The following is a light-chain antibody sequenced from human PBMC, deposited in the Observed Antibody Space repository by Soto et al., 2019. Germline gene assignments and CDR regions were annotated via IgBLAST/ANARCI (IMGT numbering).Light chain of an antibody. CDR2: AAS. Sequence: DIQMTQSPSSLSSSLGDRVTITCRASQSISSYLNWYQQKPGRAPKLLIYAASRLQGGVPSIFSGSGSGTDFTLTFSRLQPEDSATYDCQKSYSTPRKFGQATKVDIK. CDR3: QKSYSTPRK. CDR1: QSISSY. V-gene: IGKV1-39*01. J-gene: IGKJ1*01.